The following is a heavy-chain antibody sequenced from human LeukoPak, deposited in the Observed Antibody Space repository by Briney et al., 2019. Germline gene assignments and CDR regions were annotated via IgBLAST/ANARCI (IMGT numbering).Heavy chain of an antibody. Sequence: GASVKVSCKASGGTFSSYAISWVRQAPGQGLEWMGGIIPIFGTANYAQKFQGRVTITADESTSTAYMELSSLRSKDTAVYYCARGGDYCSSTSCQNWFDPWGQGTLVTVSS. CDR2: IIPIFGTA. V-gene: IGHV1-69*13. CDR3: ARGGDYCSSTSCQNWFDP. D-gene: IGHD2-2*01. CDR1: GGTFSSYA. J-gene: IGHJ5*02.